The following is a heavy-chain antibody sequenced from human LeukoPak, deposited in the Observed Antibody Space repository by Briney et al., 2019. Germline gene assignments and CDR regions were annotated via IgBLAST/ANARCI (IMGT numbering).Heavy chain of an antibody. Sequence: SETLSLTCAVYGGSFSGYYWSWIRQPPGKGLEWIGEINHSGSTNYNPSLKSRVTISVGTSKNQFSLKLSSVTAADTAVYYCARGSTRAPYYYDSSYYFDYWGQGTLVTVSS. D-gene: IGHD3-22*01. CDR2: INHSGST. CDR1: GGSFSGYY. V-gene: IGHV4-34*01. CDR3: ARGSTRAPYYYDSSYYFDY. J-gene: IGHJ4*02.